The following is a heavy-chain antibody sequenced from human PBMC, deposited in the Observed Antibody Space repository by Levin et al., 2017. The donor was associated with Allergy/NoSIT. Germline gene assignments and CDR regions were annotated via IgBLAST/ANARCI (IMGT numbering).Heavy chain of an antibody. Sequence: ASVKVSCKASGYTFTSYYMHWVRQAPGQGLEWMGIINPSGGSTSYAQKFQGRVTMTRDTSTSTVYMELSSLRSEDTAVYYCARPEGSGSYYNYFDYWGQGTLVTVSS. CDR2: INPSGGST. V-gene: IGHV1-46*01. CDR1: GYTFTSYY. J-gene: IGHJ4*02. CDR3: ARPEGSGSYYNYFDY. D-gene: IGHD3-10*01.